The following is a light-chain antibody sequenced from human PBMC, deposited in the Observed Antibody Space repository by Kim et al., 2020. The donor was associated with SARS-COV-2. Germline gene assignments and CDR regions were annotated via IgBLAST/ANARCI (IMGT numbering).Light chain of an antibody. CDR2: DDN. Sequence: ELTQPPSASGTPGQRVTISCSGSSSNIGSNTVNWHQQLPGTAPRLLIYDDNQRPSGVPDRFSVSKSGTSASLAISGLRSEDEAGYYCAAWDDSLNGYVFGTGTKVTVL. V-gene: IGLV1-44*01. J-gene: IGLJ1*01. CDR1: SSNIGSNT. CDR3: AAWDDSLNGYV.